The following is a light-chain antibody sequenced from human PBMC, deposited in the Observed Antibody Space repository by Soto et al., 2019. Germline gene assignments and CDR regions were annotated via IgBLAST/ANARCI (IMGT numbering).Light chain of an antibody. CDR3: QQYSSYRHT. J-gene: IGKJ2*01. V-gene: IGKV1-5*01. CDR2: DAS. CDR1: QSISDW. Sequence: DIQMTQSPSTLSASVGDRVSITYRASQSISDWLAWYQQKPGEAPKLLIYDASRLESGAPSRFSGRGSGTEFILTISSLQPDDFATYYCQQYSSYRHTFGQGTRLDI.